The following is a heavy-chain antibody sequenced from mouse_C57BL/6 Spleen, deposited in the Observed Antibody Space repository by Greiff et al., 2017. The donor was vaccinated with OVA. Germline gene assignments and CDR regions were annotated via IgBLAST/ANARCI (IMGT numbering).Heavy chain of an antibody. CDR3: TRSREFITTVVPPMDY. V-gene: IGHV1-15*01. CDR1: GYTFTDYE. Sequence: QVHVKQSGAELVRPGASVTLSCKASGYTFTDYEMHWVKQTPVHGLEWIGAIDPETGGTAYNQKFKGKAILTADKSSSTAYMELRSLTSEDSAVYYCTRSREFITTVVPPMDYWGQGASVTVAS. D-gene: IGHD1-1*01. CDR2: IDPETGGT. J-gene: IGHJ4*01.